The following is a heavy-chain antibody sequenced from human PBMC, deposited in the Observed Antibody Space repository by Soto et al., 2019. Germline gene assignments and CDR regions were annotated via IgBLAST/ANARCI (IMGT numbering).Heavy chain of an antibody. V-gene: IGHV3-30*18. CDR3: AKDSGIYGMDV. CDR2: ISYDGSNK. J-gene: IGHJ6*02. CDR1: GFTFSSYG. Sequence: VESGGGVVQPGRSLRLSCAASGFTFSSYGMHWVRQAPGKGLEWVAVISYDGSNKYYADSVKGRFTISRDNSKNTLYLQMNSLRAEDTAVYYCAKDSGIYGMDVWGQGTTVTVSS.